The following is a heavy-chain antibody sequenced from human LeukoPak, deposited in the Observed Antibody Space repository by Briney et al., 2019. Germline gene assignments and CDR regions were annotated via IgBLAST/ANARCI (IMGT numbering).Heavy chain of an antibody. CDR1: GFTFSSYA. V-gene: IGHV3-64*01. D-gene: IGHD3-22*01. CDR2: ISSNGGST. Sequence: GGSLRLSCAASGFTFSSYAMHWVRQAPGKGLEYVSAISSNGGSTYYANSVKGRFTISRDNSKNTLYLQMGSLRAEDMAVYYCARWPDYYDSSKYYYGMDVWGQGTTVTVSS. J-gene: IGHJ6*02. CDR3: ARWPDYYDSSKYYYGMDV.